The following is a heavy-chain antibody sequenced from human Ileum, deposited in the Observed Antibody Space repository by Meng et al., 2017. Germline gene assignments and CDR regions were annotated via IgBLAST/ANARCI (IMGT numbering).Heavy chain of an antibody. V-gene: IGHV3-53*04. CDR2: IDSDANT. D-gene: IGHD1-14*01. J-gene: IGHJ4*02. Sequence: EVQLVDSGGGLVHPGGSLRLSCAASGVTVNINYMTWVRQAQGKGLEWVSVIDSDANTYYADSVKGRFTISRHHSENTLYLQMNSLRPEDTAVYYCASRPGAEAGPFDYWGQGTLVTVSS. CDR3: ASRPGAEAGPFDY. CDR1: GVTVNINY.